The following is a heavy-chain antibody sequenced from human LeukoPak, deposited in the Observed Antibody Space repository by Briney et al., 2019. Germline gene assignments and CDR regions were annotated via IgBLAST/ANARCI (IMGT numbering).Heavy chain of an antibody. CDR2: IYHSGIT. V-gene: IGHV4-39*01. CDR3: ARRNGHSWDVGNWFDP. J-gene: IGHJ5*02. D-gene: IGHD6-13*01. CDR1: GGSIISSSYY. Sequence: SETLSLTCSLSGGSIISSSYYWAWIRQPPGMGLEWIGSIYHSGITYYNSSLKSRATVSVDTSRNQFFLHLISVTAADTAVYYCARRNGHSWDVGNWFDPWGQGTLVTVSS.